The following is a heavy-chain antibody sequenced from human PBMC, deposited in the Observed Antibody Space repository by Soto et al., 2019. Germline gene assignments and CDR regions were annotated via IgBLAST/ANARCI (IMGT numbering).Heavy chain of an antibody. J-gene: IGHJ5*02. D-gene: IGHD3-3*01. V-gene: IGHV4-4*07. CDR2: IYSSGST. Sequence: SETLSLTCTVTGGAISGYYWTWIRQSAGEGLEWIGRIYSSGSTNYSPSLKSRVTISMDTSMNYFSLRLSSVTAADTAVYYCARGQRFSDWFDPWGQGTLVTVSS. CDR3: ARGQRFSDWFDP. CDR1: GGAISGYY.